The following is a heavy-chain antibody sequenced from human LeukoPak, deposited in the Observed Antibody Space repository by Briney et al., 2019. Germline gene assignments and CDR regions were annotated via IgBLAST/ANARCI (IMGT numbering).Heavy chain of an antibody. CDR3: ASNTVTIRRNEQYYYYYMDV. CDR2: IYYSGST. Sequence: SETLSLTCTVSGGSISSYYWSWLRQPPGKGLEWIGYIYYSGSTNYNPSLKSRVTISVDTSKNQFSRKLSSVTAADTAVYYCASNTVTIRRNEQYYYYYMDVWGKGTTVTVSS. CDR1: GGSISSYY. J-gene: IGHJ6*03. V-gene: IGHV4-59*01. D-gene: IGHD4-11*01.